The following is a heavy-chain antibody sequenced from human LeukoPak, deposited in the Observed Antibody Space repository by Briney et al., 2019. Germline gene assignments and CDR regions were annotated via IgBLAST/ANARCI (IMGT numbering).Heavy chain of an antibody. CDR1: GGSISSYY. CDR3: ARESLGIDY. J-gene: IGHJ4*02. CDR2: IYYSGST. D-gene: IGHD7-27*01. Sequence: PSETLSLTCTVSGGSISSYYWSWLRQPPGKGLEWIGYIYYSGSTNYNPSLKSRVTISVDTSKNQFSLKLSSVTAADTAVYYCARESLGIDYWGQGTLVTVSS. V-gene: IGHV4-59*01.